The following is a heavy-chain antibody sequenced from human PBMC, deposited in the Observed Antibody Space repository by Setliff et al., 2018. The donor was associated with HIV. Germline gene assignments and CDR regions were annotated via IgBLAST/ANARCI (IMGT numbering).Heavy chain of an antibody. Sequence: GASVKVSCKASGYSFTDYYIHWVRQAPGQGLEWMGWINPKSDGTNYAQKFQGWITMTRDTSISTAYMELSSLRSEDTAVYYCAREPSIAVAGYFQHWGQGTLVTVSS. CDR1: GYSFTDYY. CDR3: AREPSIAVAGYFQH. V-gene: IGHV1-2*04. D-gene: IGHD6-19*01. J-gene: IGHJ1*01. CDR2: INPKSDGT.